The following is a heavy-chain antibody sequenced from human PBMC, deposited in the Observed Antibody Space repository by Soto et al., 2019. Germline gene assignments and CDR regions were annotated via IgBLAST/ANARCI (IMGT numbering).Heavy chain of an antibody. J-gene: IGHJ5*02. D-gene: IGHD2-2*01. CDR2: MNPSGGST. V-gene: IGHV1-46*03. CDR3: ARDPPRYCSSTSCYGHPSDWFDP. CDR1: GYTFTSYY. Sequence: QVQLVQSGAEVKKPGASVKVSCKASGYTFTSYYMHWVRQAPGQGLEWMGIMNPSGGSTSYAQKYQGRVTMTRDTSTSTVYMELRRLRSEDTAVYYCARDPPRYCSSTSCYGHPSDWFDPWGQGTLVTVSS.